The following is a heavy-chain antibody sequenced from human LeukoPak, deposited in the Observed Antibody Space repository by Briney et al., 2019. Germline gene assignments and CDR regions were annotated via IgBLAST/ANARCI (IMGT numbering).Heavy chain of an antibody. V-gene: IGHV1-3*03. Sequence: GASVKVSCKASGYTFTSYAMHWVRQAPGQRLEWMGWINAGNGNTKYSQEFQGRVTITEDTSTDTAYMELSSLRSEDTAVYYCATESYSGSYVYAFYIWGQGTMVTVSS. CDR1: GYTFTSYA. J-gene: IGHJ3*02. CDR3: ATESYSGSYVYAFYI. CDR2: INAGNGNT. D-gene: IGHD1-26*01.